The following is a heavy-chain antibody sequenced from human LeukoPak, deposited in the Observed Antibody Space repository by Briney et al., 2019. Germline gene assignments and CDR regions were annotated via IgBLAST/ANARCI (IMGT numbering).Heavy chain of an antibody. V-gene: IGHV5-51*01. D-gene: IGHD3-10*01. J-gene: IGHJ4*02. CDR1: GYKFTSYW. Sequence: GESLKISCKTSGYKFTSYWIGWVRQMPGQGLEWLGIIYPGDSDTRSSPSFQGQVTISADKSKTTVYLQWSSLEASDSAMYYCVRWRGEYYFDYWGQGTLVTVSS. CDR3: VRWRGEYYFDY. CDR2: IYPGDSDT.